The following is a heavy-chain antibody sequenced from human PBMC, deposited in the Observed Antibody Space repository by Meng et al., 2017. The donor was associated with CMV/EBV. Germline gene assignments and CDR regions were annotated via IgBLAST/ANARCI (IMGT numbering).Heavy chain of an antibody. CDR1: GYTFDDYA. D-gene: IGHD2-2*01. CDR2: ISRNSGSI. J-gene: IGHJ3*02. CDR3: AYIVVVPAANAFDI. Sequence: SLKISCAASGYTFDDYAMHGVRHAPGKGMAGVSVISRNSGSIGYANSVKGRFTSSRDNAKNSLYLQMSSLRAEATDLYYCAYIVVVPAANAFDIWGQGTMVTVSS. V-gene: IGHV3-9*01.